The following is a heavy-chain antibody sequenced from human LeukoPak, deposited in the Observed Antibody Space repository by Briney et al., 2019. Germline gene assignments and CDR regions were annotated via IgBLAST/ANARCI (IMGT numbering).Heavy chain of an antibody. Sequence: GGSLRLSCVVSGFTFSTYWMSWVRQAPGKGLEWVANINQDGSESYYVDSVKGRFTISRDNAKNSLYLQMSSLRAEDTAVYYCAKDHQWLDYFDYWGQGTLVTVSS. CDR1: GFTFSTYW. CDR2: INQDGSES. J-gene: IGHJ4*02. D-gene: IGHD6-19*01. V-gene: IGHV3-7*01. CDR3: AKDHQWLDYFDY.